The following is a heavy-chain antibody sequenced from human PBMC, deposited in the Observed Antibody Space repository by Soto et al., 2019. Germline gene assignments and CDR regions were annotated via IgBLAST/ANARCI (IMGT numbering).Heavy chain of an antibody. J-gene: IGHJ6*02. Sequence: GWSLRLCCAASGVIFSTYAMHWVRQAPGKGLEWVAVISYDGTNKYYADSVKGRFTISRDNSRNTIYLQMNSLTTDDTAVYYCARPGSGCDVLSGQYFYYYHTMDVWGQGTTVTVSS. V-gene: IGHV3-30-3*01. D-gene: IGHD3-3*01. CDR2: ISYDGTNK. CDR3: ARPGSGCDVLSGQYFYYYHTMDV. CDR1: GVIFSTYA.